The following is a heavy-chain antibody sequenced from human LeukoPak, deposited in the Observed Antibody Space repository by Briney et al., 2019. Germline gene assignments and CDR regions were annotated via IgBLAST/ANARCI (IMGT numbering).Heavy chain of an antibody. V-gene: IGHV3-7*03. Sequence: GGSLRLSCVGSGFTFSNSWMGWVRQAPGKGLECVANIKEDGSEKHYVDSVKGRFTISRDNAENSVYLQVNSLRAEDTAVYYCARAIYGGPFDYWGQGILVTVSS. CDR1: GFTFSNSW. CDR2: IKEDGSEK. CDR3: ARAIYGGPFDY. J-gene: IGHJ4*02. D-gene: IGHD4-17*01.